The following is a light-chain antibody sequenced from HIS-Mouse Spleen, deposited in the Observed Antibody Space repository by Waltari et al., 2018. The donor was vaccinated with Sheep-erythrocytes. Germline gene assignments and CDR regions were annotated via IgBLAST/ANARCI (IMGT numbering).Light chain of an antibody. Sequence: QSALTQPRSVSGSPGQSVTISCTGTSSDVGGYNYVSWYQQHPGKAPKLMIYDVSKRPAGVPDRVSGSKSGNTASLTISGLQAEDEADYYCCSHAGSYNHVFATGTKVTVL. CDR1: SSDVGGYNY. CDR2: DVS. J-gene: IGLJ1*01. V-gene: IGLV2-11*01. CDR3: CSHAGSYNHV.